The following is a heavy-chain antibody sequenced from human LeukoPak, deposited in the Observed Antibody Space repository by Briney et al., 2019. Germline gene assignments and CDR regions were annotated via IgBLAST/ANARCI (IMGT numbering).Heavy chain of an antibody. D-gene: IGHD1-26*01. J-gene: IGHJ4*02. V-gene: IGHV5-51*01. CDR1: GFTVSSNYW. CDR2: IFPADSDT. CDR3: ARPPGVGATSFDY. Sequence: GGSLRLSCAASGFTVSSNYWIAWVRRMPGKGLEWMGIIFPADSDTRYSPSLQGQVTISVDKSINTAYLQWSSLKASDSAMYYCARPPGVGATSFDYWGQGTLVTVSS.